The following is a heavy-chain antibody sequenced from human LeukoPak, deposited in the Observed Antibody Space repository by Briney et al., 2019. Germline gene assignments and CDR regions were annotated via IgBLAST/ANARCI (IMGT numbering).Heavy chain of an antibody. J-gene: IGHJ4*02. Sequence: SGPALVKPTQTLTLTCTFSGFSLSTSGMRVSWIRQPPGKALEWFARINWDDDKFYSTSLKTRLTISKDTSKNQVVLTMTNMDPVDTATYYCATLGYDFDYWGQGTLVTVPS. D-gene: IGHD5-12*01. CDR1: GFSLSTSGMR. CDR2: INWDDDK. CDR3: ATLGYDFDY. V-gene: IGHV2-70*04.